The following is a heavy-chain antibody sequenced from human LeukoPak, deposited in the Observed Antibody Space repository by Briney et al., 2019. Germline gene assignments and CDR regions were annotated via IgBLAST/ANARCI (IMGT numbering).Heavy chain of an antibody. CDR1: GGSISSYY. J-gene: IGHJ6*03. D-gene: IGHD4-11*01. V-gene: IGHV4-4*09. Sequence: PSETLSLTCTVSGGSISSYYWSWIRQPPGKGLEWIGYIYTSGSTNYNPSLKSRVTISVDTSKNQFSLKLSSVTAADTAVYYCARTKYSNSDYYYYYYMDVWGKGTTVTVSS. CDR3: ARTKYSNSDYYYYYYMDV. CDR2: IYTSGST.